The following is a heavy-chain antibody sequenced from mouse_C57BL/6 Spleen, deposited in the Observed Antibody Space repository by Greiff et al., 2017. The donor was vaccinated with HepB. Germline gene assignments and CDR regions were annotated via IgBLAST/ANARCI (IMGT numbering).Heavy chain of an antibody. D-gene: IGHD3-2*02. V-gene: IGHV5-4*01. CDR3: ARDRSSGYDY. CDR2: ISDGGSYT. CDR1: GFTFSSYA. Sequence: EVMLVESGGGLVKPGGSLKLSCAASGFTFSSYAMSWVRQTPEKRLEWVATISDGGSYTYYPDNVKGRFTISRDNAKNNLYLQMSHLKSEDTAMYYCARDRSSGYDYWGQGTTLTVSS. J-gene: IGHJ2*01.